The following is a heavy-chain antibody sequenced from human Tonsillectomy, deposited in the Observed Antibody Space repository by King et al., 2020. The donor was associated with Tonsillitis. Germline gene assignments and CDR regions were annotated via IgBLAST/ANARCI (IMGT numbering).Heavy chain of an antibody. CDR3: AKGGGYCSSTSCLIDY. V-gene: IGHV3-23*04. Sequence: VQLVESGGGLVQPGGSLRLSCAASGFTFSNYAMSWVRQAPGKGLEWVSTISGRGGSTYYGDSGKGRFTISRDNSKNTLYLQMNTLRAEDTAVYYCAKGGGYCSSTSCLIDYWGQGTLVTVSS. J-gene: IGHJ4*02. CDR2: ISGRGGST. CDR1: GFTFSNYA. D-gene: IGHD2-2*03.